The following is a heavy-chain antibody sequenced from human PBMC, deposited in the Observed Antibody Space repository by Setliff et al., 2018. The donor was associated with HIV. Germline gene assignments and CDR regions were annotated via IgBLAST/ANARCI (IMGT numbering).Heavy chain of an antibody. CDR2: IFYSGST. CDR1: GGSISSYY. J-gene: IGHJ4*02. Sequence: SETLSLTCTVSGGSISSYYWSWIRQPPGKGLEWIGFIFYSGSTNCNPSLKSRVTISVDTSKNQFSLKLSSVAAADTAVYYCARRSGFALDYWGQGTLVTVSS. V-gene: IGHV4-59*01. D-gene: IGHD5-12*01. CDR3: ARRSGFALDY.